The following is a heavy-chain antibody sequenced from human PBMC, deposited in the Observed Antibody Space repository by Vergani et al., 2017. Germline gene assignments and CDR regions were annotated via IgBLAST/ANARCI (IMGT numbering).Heavy chain of an antibody. D-gene: IGHD3-16*01. J-gene: IGHJ2*01. Sequence: QVQLQQWGAGLLKPSETLSLTCAVYGGSFSGYYWSWIRQPPGKGLEWIGEICHTEDTKYSPSLKSRVTVSVDESRNLFSLRLNSVTAADTAVYYCARGRGDNWYFDLWGRGTLVTVSS. CDR1: GGSFSGYY. V-gene: IGHV4-34*01. CDR3: ARGRGDNWYFDL. CDR2: ICHTEDT.